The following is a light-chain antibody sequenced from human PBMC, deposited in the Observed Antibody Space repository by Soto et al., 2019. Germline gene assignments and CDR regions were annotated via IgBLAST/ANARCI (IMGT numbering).Light chain of an antibody. V-gene: IGKV3-15*01. Sequence: EIVLTQSPATLSVSPGERATLSCRASQSVSSNLAWYQLKPGQAPRLLIYAASTRATGIPARFSGSGSGTEFTLTISSLQSEDFAVYYCQQYNNWPLYTFGQGTKVDIK. CDR1: QSVSSN. CDR3: QQYNNWPLYT. CDR2: AAS. J-gene: IGKJ2*01.